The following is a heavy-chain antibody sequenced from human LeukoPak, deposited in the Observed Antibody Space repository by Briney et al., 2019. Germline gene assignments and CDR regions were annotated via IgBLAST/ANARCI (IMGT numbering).Heavy chain of an antibody. CDR1: GGSISSGDYY. D-gene: IGHD3-9*01. Sequence: SETLSLTCTVSGGSISSGDYYWRWIRQPPGKGQEWIGYIYYSGSTYYNPSLKSQVTISVDTSKNQFSLKQSSVTAADTAVYACARDLHVYDILTPDGFDPWGQGTLLTVSS. V-gene: IGHV4-30-4*01. CDR2: IYYSGST. CDR3: ARDLHVYDILTPDGFDP. J-gene: IGHJ5*02.